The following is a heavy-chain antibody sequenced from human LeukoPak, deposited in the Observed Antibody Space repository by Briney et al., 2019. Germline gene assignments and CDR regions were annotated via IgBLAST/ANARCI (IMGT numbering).Heavy chain of an antibody. D-gene: IGHD3-3*01. Sequence: GGSVRLSCAASGFTFSNYWMSWVRQTPGKGLEWVANIKEDGSDKYYVDSLKGRFTISRDNAKNSLYLQMNSLRAEDTAVYYCAKDRTRQAYWGQGTLVTVSS. CDR2: IKEDGSDK. CDR3: AKDRTRQAY. CDR1: GFTFSNYW. V-gene: IGHV3-7*03. J-gene: IGHJ4*02.